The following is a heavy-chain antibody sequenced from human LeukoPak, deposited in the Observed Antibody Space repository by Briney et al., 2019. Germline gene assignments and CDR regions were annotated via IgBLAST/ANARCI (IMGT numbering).Heavy chain of an antibody. J-gene: IGHJ6*02. CDR2: IWYDGSNK. D-gene: IGHD2-21*01. CDR3: ARDKYTGTYCGGDCYYYGMDV. V-gene: IGHV3-33*01. Sequence: GGSLRLSCAASGFTFSSYGMHWVRQAPGKGLEWVAVIWYDGSNKYYADSVEGRFTISRDNSKNTLYLQMNSLRAEDTAVYYCARDKYTGTYCGGDCYYYGMDVWGQGTRSPSP. CDR1: GFTFSSYG.